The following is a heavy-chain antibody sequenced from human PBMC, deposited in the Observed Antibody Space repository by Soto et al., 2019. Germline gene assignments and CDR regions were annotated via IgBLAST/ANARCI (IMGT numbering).Heavy chain of an antibody. V-gene: IGHV3-66*01. CDR1: GFTVSSNY. Sequence: GGSLRLSCAASGFTVSSNYMSWVRQAPGKGLEWVSVIYSGGSTYYADSVKGRFTISRDNSKNTLYLQMNSLRAEDTAVYYCAREPLVPMVRGVPAPDGWGQGTLVTVSS. CDR2: IYSGGST. J-gene: IGHJ4*02. CDR3: AREPLVPMVRGVPAPDG. D-gene: IGHD3-10*01.